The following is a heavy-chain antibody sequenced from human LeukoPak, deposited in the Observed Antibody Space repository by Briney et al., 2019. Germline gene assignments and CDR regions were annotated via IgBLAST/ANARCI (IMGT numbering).Heavy chain of an antibody. D-gene: IGHD6-13*01. J-gene: IGHJ4*02. CDR1: GFTFNNYA. CDR2: VSGSGDNT. Sequence: GGSLRLSCAASGFTFNNYAMTWVRQAPGKGLEWVSVVSGSGDNTNYADSVKGRFTISRDNSKNTLFLQMNSLRTEDTAVYYCARGGGSDSWLYDHWGQGTLVTVSS. CDR3: ARGGGSDSWLYDH. V-gene: IGHV3-23*01.